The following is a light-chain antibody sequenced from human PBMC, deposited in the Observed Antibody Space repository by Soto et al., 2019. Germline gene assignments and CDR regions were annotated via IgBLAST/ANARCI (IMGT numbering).Light chain of an antibody. CDR3: QQRSNWPPLT. CDR2: DAS. J-gene: IGKJ4*01. Sequence: EILLTQSPGTLSLSPGERATLSCGASQSVSNYLAWYQQKPGQAPRLLIYDASNRATGIPARFSGSGSGTDFTLTISSLEHEDFAVYYCQQRSNWPPLTFGGGTKVDIK. V-gene: IGKV3-11*01. CDR1: QSVSNY.